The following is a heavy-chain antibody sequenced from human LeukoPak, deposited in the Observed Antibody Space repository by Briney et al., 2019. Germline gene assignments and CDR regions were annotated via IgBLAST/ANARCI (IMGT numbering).Heavy chain of an antibody. J-gene: IGHJ3*02. CDR1: GFTFSSYG. D-gene: IGHD7-27*01. CDR2: ISYDGSNK. Sequence: GGSLRLSCAASGFTFSSYGMHWVRQAPGKGLEWVAVISYDGSNKYYADSVKGRFTISRNNSKNTLYLQMNSLRAEDTAVYYCAELGIGAFDIWGQGTMVTVSS. CDR3: AELGIGAFDI. V-gene: IGHV3-30*03.